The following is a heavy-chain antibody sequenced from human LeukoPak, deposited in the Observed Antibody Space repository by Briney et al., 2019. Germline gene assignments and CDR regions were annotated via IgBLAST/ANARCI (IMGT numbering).Heavy chain of an antibody. J-gene: IGHJ6*02. V-gene: IGHV3-7*01. CDR3: ARDRWELLSNSYHHCGLDV. Sequence: GGSLRVSCAASGFTFSNYWMSWVRQAPGKGLEWVANIKQDGSEKCYVDSVKGRFTISRDNAKNSLYLQMNSLRAEDTAVYYCARDRWELLSNSYHHCGLDVWGQGTTVTVSS. CDR1: GFTFSNYW. CDR2: IKQDGSEK. D-gene: IGHD2-15*01.